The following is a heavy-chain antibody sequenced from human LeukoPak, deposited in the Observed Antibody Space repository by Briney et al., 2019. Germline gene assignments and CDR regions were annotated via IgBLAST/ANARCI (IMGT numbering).Heavy chain of an antibody. Sequence: GGSLRLSCAASGSTLSSHAMSWVRQAPGKGLEWVSTISGSGVSTHYADSVKGRFTVSRDTSQNTLYLQMNSLRAEDMAVYYCAKGLAAADYYFDYWGQGALVTVSS. CDR3: AKGLAAADYYFDY. D-gene: IGHD6-13*01. V-gene: IGHV3-23*01. CDR1: GSTLSSHA. J-gene: IGHJ4*02. CDR2: ISGSGVST.